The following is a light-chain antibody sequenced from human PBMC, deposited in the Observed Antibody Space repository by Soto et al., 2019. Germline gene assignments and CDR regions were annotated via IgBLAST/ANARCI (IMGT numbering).Light chain of an antibody. CDR3: QQYDSSPRT. Sequence: EIVLPQSPGTLSLSPGERATLSCRASQSVSSSYLARYQQKPGQAPRLLIYGASSRATAIPARFSGRGSGADFDLTISRLEPEDFAVYYCQQYDSSPRTVGQGAKVDSK. CDR2: GAS. V-gene: IGKV3-20*01. CDR1: QSVSSSY. J-gene: IGKJ1*01.